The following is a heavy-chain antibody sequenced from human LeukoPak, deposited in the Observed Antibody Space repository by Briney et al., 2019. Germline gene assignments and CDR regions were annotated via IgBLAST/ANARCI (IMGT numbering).Heavy chain of an antibody. CDR2: IWYDGSNK. V-gene: IGHV3-33*01. D-gene: IGHD2-15*01. J-gene: IGHJ3*02. CDR1: GFTFSSYG. CDR3: ARVTGYCSGGSCYSDAFDI. Sequence: GGSLRLSCAASGFTFSSYGMHWVRQAPGKGLEWVAVIWYDGSNKYYADSVKGRFTISRDNSKNTLYLQMNSLRAEDTAVYYCARVTGYCSGGSCYSDAFDIWGQGTMVTVSS.